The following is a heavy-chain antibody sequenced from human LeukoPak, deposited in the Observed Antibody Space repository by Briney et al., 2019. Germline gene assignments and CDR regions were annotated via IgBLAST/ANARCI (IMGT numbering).Heavy chain of an antibody. Sequence: ASVKVSCKASGYTFTAYYMHWVRQAPGQGLEWMGWINPNSGGTNYAQKFQGRVTMTRDTSISTAYIELRRLRSDDTAMDYCAKGGGEGEAVVVAVAGGFDYWGQGTLVTVSS. CDR2: INPNSGGT. V-gene: IGHV1-2*02. CDR3: AKGGGEGEAVVVAVAGGFDY. D-gene: IGHD2-15*01. J-gene: IGHJ4*02. CDR1: GYTFTAYY.